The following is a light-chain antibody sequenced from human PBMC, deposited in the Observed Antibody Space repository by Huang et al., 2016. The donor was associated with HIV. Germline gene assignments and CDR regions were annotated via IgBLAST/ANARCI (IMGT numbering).Light chain of an antibody. CDR1: QDISKY. CDR3: QNYRSDPLT. CDR2: AAS. Sequence: DIQMTQSPSSLSASQGDRVTITCRASQDISKYLAWYQQKPGRVTTVLIYAASILHSGAPSRFSGTGSGTDFTLVISSLQPEDVATYYCQNYRSDPLTFGGGTKVEIK. J-gene: IGKJ4*01. V-gene: IGKV1-27*01.